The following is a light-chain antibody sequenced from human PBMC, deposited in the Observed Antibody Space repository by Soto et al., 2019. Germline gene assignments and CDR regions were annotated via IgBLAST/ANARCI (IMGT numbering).Light chain of an antibody. CDR2: SNN. Sequence: QSVLTQPPSASGTPGQRVTISCSGSSSNIGRNTVNWYQQLPGTAPKLLIYSNNQRPSGVPDRFSGSKSGTSAPLAISGLQSEDEADYYCAAWDDSLNGHVFGTGTKLTVL. CDR3: AAWDDSLNGHV. CDR1: SSNIGRNT. V-gene: IGLV1-44*01. J-gene: IGLJ1*01.